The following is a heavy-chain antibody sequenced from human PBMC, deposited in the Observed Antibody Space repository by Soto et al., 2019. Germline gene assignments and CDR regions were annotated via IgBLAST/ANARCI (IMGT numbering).Heavy chain of an antibody. CDR3: ARDRXXXXXXXX. CDR1: GGSISSRDSY. V-gene: IGHV4-30-4*01. CDR2: VFYSGSA. D-gene: IGHD3-3*01. J-gene: IGHJ5*01. Sequence: QVQLQESGPGLVKPSQTLSLICTVSGGSISSRDSYWSWIRQSPGKGLEWIGYVFYSGSAYYNTXXXXRVTISVXXXXXXXXLNLKXXXXXXXXXXFCARDRXXXXXXXXWG.